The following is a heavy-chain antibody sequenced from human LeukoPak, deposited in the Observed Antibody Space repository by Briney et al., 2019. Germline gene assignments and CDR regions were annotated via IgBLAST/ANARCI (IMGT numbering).Heavy chain of an antibody. V-gene: IGHV3-30*18. CDR2: ISYDGSNK. J-gene: IGHJ6*03. D-gene: IGHD6-13*01. CDR1: GFTFSSYG. Sequence: GGSLRLSCAASGFTFSSYGMHWVRQAPGKGLEWVAVISYDGSNKHYADSVKGRFTISRDNSKNTLYLQMNSLRAEDTAVYYCAKLGSSWYRHYYYYYMDVWGKGTTVTVSS. CDR3: AKLGSSWYRHYYYYYMDV.